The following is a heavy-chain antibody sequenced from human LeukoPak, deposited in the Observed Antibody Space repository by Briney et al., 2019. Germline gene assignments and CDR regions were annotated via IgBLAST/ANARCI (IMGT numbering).Heavy chain of an antibody. J-gene: IGHJ4*02. CDR1: GFTFSSYE. Sequence: GCSLRLSCAASGFTFSSYEMNWVRQAPGKGLEWVSYISSSGSAIYYADSVKGKFTISRDNAKNPLDLQMSSLRAEDTAVYYCARVHYYDSSGFDYWGQGTLVTVSS. V-gene: IGHV3-48*03. CDR3: ARVHYYDSSGFDY. CDR2: ISSSGSAI. D-gene: IGHD3-22*01.